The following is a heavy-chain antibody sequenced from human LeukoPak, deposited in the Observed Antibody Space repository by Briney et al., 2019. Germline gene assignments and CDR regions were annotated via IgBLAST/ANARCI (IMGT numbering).Heavy chain of an antibody. CDR2: IYDSGST. CDR3: AKGGSTNFYYGDV. V-gene: IGHV4-59*01. D-gene: IGHD2/OR15-2a*01. Sequence: PSETLSLTCSVSGCSMTNLYWTWIRQPPGKGLEWIGDIYDSGSTRYNTSLESRVTISVDTSKNQFSLKLSSVTAADTAVYYCAKGGSTNFYYGDVWGQGTTVTVSS. J-gene: IGHJ6*02. CDR1: GCSMTNLY.